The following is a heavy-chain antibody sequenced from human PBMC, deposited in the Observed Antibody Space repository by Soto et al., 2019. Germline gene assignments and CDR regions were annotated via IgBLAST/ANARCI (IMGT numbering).Heavy chain of an antibody. CDR3: ARGLKTWYYGSGSYYKGRYNWFDP. J-gene: IGHJ5*02. CDR1: GVSINSGNW. CDR2: INLSGST. D-gene: IGHD3-10*01. V-gene: IGHV4-4*02. Sequence: SETLSLTCAVSGVSINSGNWWSWVRQPPGKGLEWIGEINLSGSTNYNPSLKSRVTISVDTSKNQFSLKLSSVTAADTAVYYCARGLKTWYYGSGSYYKGRYNWFDPWGQGTLVTVSS.